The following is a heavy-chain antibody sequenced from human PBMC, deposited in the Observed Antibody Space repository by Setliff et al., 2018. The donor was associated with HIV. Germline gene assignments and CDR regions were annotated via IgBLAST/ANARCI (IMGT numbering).Heavy chain of an antibody. CDR1: GYSFTSNW. D-gene: IGHD6-13*01. J-gene: IGHJ3*02. V-gene: IGHV5-51*01. CDR2: IHPVDSDT. CDR3: ARHRHTAAGTLDAFDI. Sequence: PGESLTLSCKGSGYSFTSNWIGWVRQMPGKGLEWVGIIHPVDSDTRYSPSFQGQVTISADKSISTAYLQWSTLKASDTAIYYCARHRHTAAGTLDAFDIWGQGTVVTVSS.